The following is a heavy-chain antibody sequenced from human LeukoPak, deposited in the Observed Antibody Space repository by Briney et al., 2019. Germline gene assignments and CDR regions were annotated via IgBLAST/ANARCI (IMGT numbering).Heavy chain of an antibody. CDR1: GFTFSSYG. J-gene: IGHJ4*02. D-gene: IGHD1/OR15-1a*01. CDR3: GREGSSRTIDY. CDR2: IWYDGSKR. Sequence: GGSLRLSCAASGFTFSSYGMHWVRQAPGKGLEWVTVIWYDGSKRYYTDSVKGRFTISRDNSNNIVYLQMDSLRVDDSAVYYCGREGSSRTIDYWGQGTLVTVSS. V-gene: IGHV3-33*08.